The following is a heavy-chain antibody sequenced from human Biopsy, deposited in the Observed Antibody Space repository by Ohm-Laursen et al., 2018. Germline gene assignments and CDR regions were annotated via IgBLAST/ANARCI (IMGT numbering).Heavy chain of an antibody. CDR3: AKIPPSRCDNGECYPIFDY. CDR1: GFTFSDHY. J-gene: IGHJ4*02. D-gene: IGHD2-8*01. V-gene: IGHV3-11*01. Sequence: SLRLSCSASGFTFSDHYMSWIRQAPGKGLEWLSYISPTADIIFDTDSVKGRFTISRDNAKNSLYLQMNSLRAEDTAIYYCAKIPPSRCDNGECYPIFDYWGQGTLVTVSS. CDR2: ISPTADII.